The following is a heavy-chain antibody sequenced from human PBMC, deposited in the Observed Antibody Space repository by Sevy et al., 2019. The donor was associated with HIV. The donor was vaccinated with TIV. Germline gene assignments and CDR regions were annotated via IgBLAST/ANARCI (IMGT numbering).Heavy chain of an antibody. CDR3: ARGGGLSPHHWLDP. D-gene: IGHD3-16*01. V-gene: IGHV1-69*13. CDR1: GGTFSSYG. CDR2: IIPIFGSA. Sequence: SVKVSCKASGGTFSSYGITWVRQAPGQGLEWMGEIIPIFGSANYGQTFQGRVTMTADQSTNTAYMELSSLRSDDTAVYYCARGGGLSPHHWLDPWGQGTLVTVSS. J-gene: IGHJ5*02.